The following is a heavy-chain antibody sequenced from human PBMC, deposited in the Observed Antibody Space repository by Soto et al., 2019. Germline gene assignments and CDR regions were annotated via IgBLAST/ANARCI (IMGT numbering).Heavy chain of an antibody. CDR1: GYTFTSYA. V-gene: IGHV1-3*01. Sequence: ASVKVSCKASGYTFTSYAMHWVRQAPGQRLEWMGWINAGNGNTKYSQKFQGRVTITRDTSASTAYMELSSLRSEDTAVYYCARVPVWGSYRYNWFDPWGQGTLVTVYS. CDR2: INAGNGNT. CDR3: ARVPVWGSYRYNWFDP. J-gene: IGHJ5*02. D-gene: IGHD3-16*02.